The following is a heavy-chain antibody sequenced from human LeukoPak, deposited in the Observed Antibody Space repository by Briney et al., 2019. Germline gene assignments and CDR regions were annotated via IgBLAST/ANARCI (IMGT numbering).Heavy chain of an antibody. Sequence: GRSLRLSCAASGFTFSSYGMHWVRQAPGKGLEWVAVIWYDGSNKYYADSVKGRFTISRDNSKNTLYLQMNSLRAEDTAVYYCAREGAMIGWLDYWGQGTLVTVSS. CDR2: IWYDGSNK. J-gene: IGHJ4*02. V-gene: IGHV3-33*08. D-gene: IGHD1-26*01. CDR1: GFTFSSYG. CDR3: AREGAMIGWLDY.